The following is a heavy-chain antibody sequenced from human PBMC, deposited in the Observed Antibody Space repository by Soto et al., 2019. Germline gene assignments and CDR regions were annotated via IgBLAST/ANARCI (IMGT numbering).Heavy chain of an antibody. J-gene: IGHJ6*02. V-gene: IGHV1-18*04. CDR1: GYTFTSYG. Sequence: GASVKVSCKASGYTFTSYGISWVRQAPGQGLEWMGWISAYNGNTNYAQKLQGRVTMTTDTSTSTAYMELRSLRSDDTAVYYCARDIVVVPSAIPYYYYGMDVWGQGTTVTVS. CDR2: ISAYNGNT. CDR3: ARDIVVVPSAIPYYYYGMDV. D-gene: IGHD2-2*01.